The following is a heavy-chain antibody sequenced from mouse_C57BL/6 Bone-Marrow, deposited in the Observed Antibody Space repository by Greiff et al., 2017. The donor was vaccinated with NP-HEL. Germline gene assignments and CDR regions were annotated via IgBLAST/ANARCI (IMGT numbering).Heavy chain of an antibody. CDR1: GFSLTSYG. CDR2: IWRGGST. Sequence: QVQLKQSGPGLVQPSQSLSITCTVSGFSLTSYGVHWVRQSPGKGLEWLGVIWRGGSTDYNAAFISRLSISKDNSKSQVFFKMNSLQADDTAIYYCASLGGLYYYAMDYWGQGTSVTVSS. V-gene: IGHV2-2*01. D-gene: IGHD3-3*01. CDR3: ASLGGLYYYAMDY. J-gene: IGHJ4*01.